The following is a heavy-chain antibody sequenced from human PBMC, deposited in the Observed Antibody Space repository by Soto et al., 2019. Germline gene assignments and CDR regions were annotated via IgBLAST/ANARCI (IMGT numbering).Heavy chain of an antibody. Sequence: QVQLQESGPGLVKPSETLSLTCTVSGASISRTSSYWGWIRQPPGKGLEWIASINYSGTTYYNPSLKSRVTMSVATSRNQFSLRLTSVTAADAGIYFCARRANVPSWYFDLWGREKPVIVSS. V-gene: IGHV4-39*01. J-gene: IGHJ2*01. D-gene: IGHD3-10*02. CDR2: INYSGTT. CDR3: ARRANVPSWYFDL. CDR1: GASISRTSSY.